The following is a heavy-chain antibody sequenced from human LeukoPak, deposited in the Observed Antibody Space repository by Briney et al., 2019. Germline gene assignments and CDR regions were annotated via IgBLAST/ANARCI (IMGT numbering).Heavy chain of an antibody. D-gene: IGHD2-15*01. CDR1: GFTFSSFE. J-gene: IGHJ4*02. Sequence: QPGGSLRLSCAASGFTFSSFEMYWVRQAPGKGLEWVSYINSGGENMQYADSVKGRFTISRDNAENSLYLEMNSLTVDDTAVYYCARGPRDPTEYCSGGRCAPTYEVWGQGTLVTVSS. CDR2: INSGGENM. CDR3: ARGPRDPTEYCSGGRCAPTYEV. V-gene: IGHV3-48*03.